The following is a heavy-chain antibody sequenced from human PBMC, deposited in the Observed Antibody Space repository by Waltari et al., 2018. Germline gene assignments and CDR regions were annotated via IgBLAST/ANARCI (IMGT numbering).Heavy chain of an antibody. CDR1: GGSFSGYY. D-gene: IGHD2-8*01. V-gene: IGHV4-34*01. CDR3: ARGSRKLMVYAMLY. Sequence: QVQLQQWGAGLLKPSETLSLTCAVYGGSFSGYYWSWIRQPPGEGLEGIGEINHSGSTNYNPSLKSRVTISVDTSKNQFSLKLSSVTAADTAVYYCARGSRKLMVYAMLYWGQGTLVTVSS. J-gene: IGHJ4*02. CDR2: INHSGST.